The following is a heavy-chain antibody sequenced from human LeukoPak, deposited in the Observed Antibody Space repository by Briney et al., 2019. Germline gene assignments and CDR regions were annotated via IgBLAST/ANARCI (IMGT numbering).Heavy chain of an antibody. J-gene: IGHJ6*02. CDR2: IIPIFGTA. Sequence: GASVKVSCKASGGTFSSYAISWVRQAPGQGLEWMGGIIPIFGTANYAQKFQGRVTITADESTSTAYMELSSLRSEDTAVYYCASDTYYDFWSGSYYGMDVWGQGTTVTVSS. CDR3: ASDTYYDFWSGSYYGMDV. V-gene: IGHV1-69*13. CDR1: GGTFSSYA. D-gene: IGHD3-3*01.